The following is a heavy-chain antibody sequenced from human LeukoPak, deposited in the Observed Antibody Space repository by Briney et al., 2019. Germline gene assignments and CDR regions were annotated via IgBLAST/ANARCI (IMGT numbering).Heavy chain of an antibody. CDR2: IIPIFGTA. Sequence: SVKVSCKASGGTFSSYAISWVRQAPGQGLEWMGGIIPIFGTANYAQKFQGRVTITTDESTSTAYMELSSLRSEDTAVYYCAGTSASDRIRFLEWLSPMDVWGKGTTVTVSS. CDR1: GGTFSSYA. V-gene: IGHV1-69*05. D-gene: IGHD3-3*01. J-gene: IGHJ6*03. CDR3: AGTSASDRIRFLEWLSPMDV.